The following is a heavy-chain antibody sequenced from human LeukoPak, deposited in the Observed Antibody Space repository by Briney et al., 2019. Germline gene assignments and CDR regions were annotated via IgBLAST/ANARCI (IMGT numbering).Heavy chain of an antibody. CDR1: GFTFSSYE. J-gene: IGHJ4*02. V-gene: IGHV3-48*03. D-gene: IGHD3-10*01. Sequence: GGSLRLSCAASGFTFSSYEMNWVRQASGKGLEWVSYISSSGSTIYYADSVKGRFTISRDNAKNSLYLQMNSLRAEDTAVYYCAAYGSGSFDYWGQGTLVTVSS. CDR3: AAYGSGSFDY. CDR2: ISSSGSTI.